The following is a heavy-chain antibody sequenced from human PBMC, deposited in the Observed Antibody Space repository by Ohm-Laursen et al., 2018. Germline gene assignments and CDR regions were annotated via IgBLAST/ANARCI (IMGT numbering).Heavy chain of an antibody. CDR2: ISETSSHI. CDR3: ARDSSRRAREGGMDV. D-gene: IGHD6-6*01. CDR1: GFAFSNSW. V-gene: IGHV3-21*01. J-gene: IGHJ6*02. Sequence: SLRLSCAASGFAFSNSWLTWVRQAPGKGLEWISYISETSSHIYDADSMRGRFTVARDNAKNLLYLQLNSLRAEDTAVYYCARDSSRRAREGGMDVWGQGTMVTVSS.